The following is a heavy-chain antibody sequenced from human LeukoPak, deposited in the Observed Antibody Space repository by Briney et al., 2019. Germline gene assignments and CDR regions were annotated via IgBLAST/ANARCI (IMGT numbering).Heavy chain of an antibody. CDR3: ARGQLLPHAGVNTQWFGEFYNNWFDP. J-gene: IGHJ5*02. CDR2: ITSSSSYT. D-gene: IGHD3-10*01. Sequence: PGGSLRLSCAASGFTFNSYHMNWVRQAPGKGLEWVSSITSSSSYTYYAESVKGRFTISRDNAKNSLYLQMNSLRAEDTAVYYCARGQLLPHAGVNTQWFGEFYNNWFDPWGQGTLVTVSS. CDR1: GFTFNSYH. V-gene: IGHV3-21*04.